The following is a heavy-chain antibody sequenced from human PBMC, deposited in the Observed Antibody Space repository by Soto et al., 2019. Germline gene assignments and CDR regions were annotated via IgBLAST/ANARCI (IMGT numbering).Heavy chain of an antibody. CDR3: ARSQGSSTSLEIYYYYYYGMDV. CDR2: IIPISGTG. Sequence: QVQLVQSGAEVKKPGSSVKVSCKASGGTFSSYAISWVRQAPGQGLEWMGGIIPISGTGNYAQKFQSRVTTTADESSRTAYMELSSLRSEDTAVYYCARSQGSSTSLEIYYYYYYGMDVWGQGTTVTVSS. D-gene: IGHD2-2*01. J-gene: IGHJ6*02. V-gene: IGHV1-69*01. CDR1: GGTFSSYA.